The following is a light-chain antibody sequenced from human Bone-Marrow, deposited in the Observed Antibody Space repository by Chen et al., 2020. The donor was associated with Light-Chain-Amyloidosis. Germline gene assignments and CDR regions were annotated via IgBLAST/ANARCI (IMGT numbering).Light chain of an antibody. CDR2: RDT. Sequence: SYELTQPPSVSVSPGQTARLTCSGDDLPTKYAYWYQQKPGQAPVLVIHRDTGRPSGISERFSGSSSGKTTTLTIIGVQAEDKADYHCQSADSSVTYEVIFGGGTNLTVL. V-gene: IGLV3-25*03. CDR1: DLPTKY. J-gene: IGLJ2*01. CDR3: QSADSSVTYEVI.